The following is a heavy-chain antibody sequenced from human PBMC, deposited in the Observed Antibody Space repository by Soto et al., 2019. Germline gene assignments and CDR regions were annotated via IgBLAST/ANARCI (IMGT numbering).Heavy chain of an antibody. D-gene: IGHD3-22*01. V-gene: IGHV3-23*01. CDR1: GFSFSSYA. CDR3: AKLTYPSDSAGYYYERVSGWIDS. Sequence: GGSLRLSCAASGFSFSSYAMSWVRQGPGKGLEWVSSTSASGGTANLADSVEGRCTISRDNSKSTLYLQLNSLRAEDTAVYYCAKLTYPSDSAGYYYERVSGWIDSWGPGTLVTVSS. J-gene: IGHJ5*01. CDR2: TSASGGTA.